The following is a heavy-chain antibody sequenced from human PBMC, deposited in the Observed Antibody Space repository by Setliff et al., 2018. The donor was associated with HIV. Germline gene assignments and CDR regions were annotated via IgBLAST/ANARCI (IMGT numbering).Heavy chain of an antibody. CDR1: GFTFTTYS. V-gene: IGHV3-21*06. CDR3: ARDDSGPPAFDQ. J-gene: IGHJ4*02. CDR2: ISSSSTYI. D-gene: IGHD1-26*01. Sequence: GGSLRLSCADSGFTFTTYSMNWVRQAPGKGLEWVSSISSSSTYIDYADSVKGRFTISRDNAKNTVYLQMNSLRADDTAVYFCARDDSGPPAFDQWGQGTLVTVSS.